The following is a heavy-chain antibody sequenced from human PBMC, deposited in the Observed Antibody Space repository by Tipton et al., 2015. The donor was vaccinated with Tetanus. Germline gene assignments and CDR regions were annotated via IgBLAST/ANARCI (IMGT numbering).Heavy chain of an antibody. CDR3: ARLHLRTFASSSGF. CDR1: GYSFNTYW. D-gene: IGHD6-6*01. Sequence: QLVQSGAEIEKPGESLNISCKASGYSFNTYWIAWVRQMPGKGLEWMGIIYPGDSDSRYSPTFQGQVTMSVDKSINTAFLHWSSLKDSDTAIYYCARLHLRTFASSSGFWGQGTMVTVSS. CDR2: IYPGDSDS. V-gene: IGHV5-51*01. J-gene: IGHJ4*02.